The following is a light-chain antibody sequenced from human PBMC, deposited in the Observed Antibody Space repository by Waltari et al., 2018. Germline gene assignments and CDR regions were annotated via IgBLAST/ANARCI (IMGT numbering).Light chain of an antibody. CDR1: QSVNTY. V-gene: IGKV3-20*01. J-gene: IGKJ1*01. CDR3: QHHVRLPAT. CDR2: GAY. Sequence: IVLTQSPGTLSLSPGERATLPCRASQSVNTYLAWYQQKPGQAPSILIYGAYTRAAGVPDRFSGSGSGTDFSLTISRLEAEDFAVYYCQHHVRLPATFGQGTKVEIK.